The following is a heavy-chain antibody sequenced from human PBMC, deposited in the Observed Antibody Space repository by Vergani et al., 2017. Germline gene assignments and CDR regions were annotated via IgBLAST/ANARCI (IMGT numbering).Heavy chain of an antibody. D-gene: IGHD2-2*01. CDR2: IKSKTDGGTT. CDR1: GFTVSKEG. J-gene: IGHJ6*03. V-gene: IGHV3-15*07. Sequence: EVQLVESGGGLVKPGGSLRLSCAASGFTVSKEGMNGVRQAQGKGREWGGRIKSKTDGGTTDYAAPVKGRFTISRDDSKNTLYLQMNSLKTEDTAVYYCTTXAFDIVVVPAANYYMDVWGKGTTVTVSS. CDR3: TTXAFDIVVVPAANYYMDV.